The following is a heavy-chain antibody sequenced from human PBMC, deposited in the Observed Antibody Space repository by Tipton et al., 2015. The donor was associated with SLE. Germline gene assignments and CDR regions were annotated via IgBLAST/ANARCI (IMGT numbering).Heavy chain of an antibody. CDR3: ASLSSSWAFDI. D-gene: IGHD6-13*01. V-gene: IGHV4-39*07. Sequence: TLSLTCTVSGASISTSRYYWAWIRQPPGKGLEWIGSISYSGNTYYNPSLKSRVTISLDTSKNQFSLKLSSVTAADTAVYYCASLSSSWAFDIWGQGTMVTVSS. CDR1: GASISTSRYY. CDR2: ISYSGNT. J-gene: IGHJ3*02.